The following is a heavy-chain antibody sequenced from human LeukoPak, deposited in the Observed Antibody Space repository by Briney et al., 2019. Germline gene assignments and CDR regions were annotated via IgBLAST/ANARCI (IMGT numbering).Heavy chain of an antibody. Sequence: AGGSLKLSCAASGFTFSGSAIHWVRQASGKGLEWVGRIRTKANNYAIAYPASVKGRFTISRDDSENTAYLQMNSLKTEDTAVYYCTRYDGGEFDYWGQGTLVTVSS. V-gene: IGHV3-73*01. CDR2: IRTKANNYAI. CDR1: GFTFSGSA. D-gene: IGHD3-16*01. J-gene: IGHJ4*02. CDR3: TRYDGGEFDY.